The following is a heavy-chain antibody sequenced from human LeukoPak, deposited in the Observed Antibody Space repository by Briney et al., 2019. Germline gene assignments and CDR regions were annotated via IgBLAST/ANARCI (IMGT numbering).Heavy chain of an antibody. V-gene: IGHV4-4*07. D-gene: IGHD6-6*01. CDR1: GDSISSSY. CDR2: MYSSGTI. J-gene: IGHJ4*02. Sequence: NPSETLSLTCTVSGDSISSSYWSWIRQPAGKGLEWIGRMYSSGTIKYNPSLKSRVTMSVDTSKNQFSLKLNSVTATDTAVYYCVRHPFSTSSIDYWGQGTLVTVSS. CDR3: VRHPFSTSSIDY.